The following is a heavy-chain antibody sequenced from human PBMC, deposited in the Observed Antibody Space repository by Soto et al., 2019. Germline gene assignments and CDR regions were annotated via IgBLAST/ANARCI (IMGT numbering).Heavy chain of an antibody. J-gene: IGHJ4*02. CDR3: AREWDNKSEHSSGWYDDF. CDR2: ISGYSGHT. Sequence: QVQLVQSGAEVKTPGASVKVSCKASGYTFSSYGISWVRQAPGQGLEWMGWISGYSGHTYYAQKFQGRVTMTTDTSTNTVYMELRSLRSDDTAVYYCAREWDNKSEHSSGWYDDFWGQGTLVTVSS. D-gene: IGHD6-19*01. CDR1: GYTFSSYG. V-gene: IGHV1-18*01.